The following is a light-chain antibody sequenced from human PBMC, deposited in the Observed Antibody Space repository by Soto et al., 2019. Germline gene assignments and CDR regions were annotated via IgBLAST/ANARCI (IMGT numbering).Light chain of an antibody. CDR1: QDISNY. CDR3: LQDNSYPLT. V-gene: IGKV1-6*01. CDR2: ATS. Sequence: IQSTHSASSLAASVVSRVTVTCRASQDISNYLNWYQQKPGKAPKLLIYATSSLQGGVPSRFSGSGSGTDFTLTISSLQPEDFATYYCLQDNSYPLTFGGGTKVDIK. J-gene: IGKJ4*01.